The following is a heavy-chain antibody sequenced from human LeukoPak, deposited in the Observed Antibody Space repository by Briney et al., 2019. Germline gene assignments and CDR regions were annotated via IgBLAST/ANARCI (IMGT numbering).Heavy chain of an antibody. Sequence: PSGTLSLTCAVSSGSISSTNCWTWVRLPPGKGLEWIGEIYDSGSTNYNPSLKSRVTISVDKSKNQFSLKLRSVTAADTAVYYCARHFDYSASWDPFDYWGQGTLVTVSS. D-gene: IGHD2-2*01. CDR1: SGSISSTNC. CDR2: IYDSGST. J-gene: IGHJ4*02. CDR3: ARHFDYSASWDPFDY. V-gene: IGHV4-4*02.